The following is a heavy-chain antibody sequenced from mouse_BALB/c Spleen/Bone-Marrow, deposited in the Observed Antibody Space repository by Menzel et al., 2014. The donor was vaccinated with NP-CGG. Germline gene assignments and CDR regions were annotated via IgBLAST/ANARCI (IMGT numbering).Heavy chain of an antibody. CDR2: IDPANGNT. V-gene: IGHV14-3*02. J-gene: IGHJ4*01. CDR3: ARWEYYAMDY. D-gene: IGHD4-1*01. Sequence: VQLQQSGAELVKPGASVKLSCTASGFNIXDTYMHWVKQRPEQGLEWIGRIDPANGNTKYDPKFQGKATITADTSSNTAYLQLSSLTSEDTAVYYCARWEYYAMDYWGQGTSGTVSS. CDR1: GFNIXDTY.